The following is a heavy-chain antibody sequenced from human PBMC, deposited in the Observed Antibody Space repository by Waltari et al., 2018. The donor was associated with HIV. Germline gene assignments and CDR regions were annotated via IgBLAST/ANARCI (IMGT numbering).Heavy chain of an antibody. V-gene: IGHV4-38-2*01. D-gene: IGHD3-3*01. Sequence: QVQLQESGPRLVKPSETLSLTCVVSGYSISSGYYWGWIRQPPGKGLEWIGSTYHSGSTYYHPSLKSRVTISVDTSKNQFSVKLTSVTAPDTAVDYCARTYYDFWSGYSPSFDYWGQGHLVTVSS. CDR3: ARTYYDFWSGYSPSFDY. CDR2: TYHSGST. J-gene: IGHJ4*02. CDR1: GYSISSGYY.